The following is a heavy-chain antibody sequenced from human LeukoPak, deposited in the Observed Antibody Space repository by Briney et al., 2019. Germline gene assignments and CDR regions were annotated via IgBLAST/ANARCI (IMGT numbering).Heavy chain of an antibody. CDR2: IIPIFGTA. V-gene: IGHV1-69*13. CDR1: GGTFSSYA. CDR3: ARGDAVWFGELVFDY. J-gene: IGHJ4*02. Sequence: ASVKVSCKASGGTFSSYAISWVRQAPGQGLEWMGGIIPIFGTANYAQKFQGRVTITADESTSTAYMELSSLRSEDTAVYYCARGDAVWFGELVFDYWGQGTLVTVSS. D-gene: IGHD3-10*01.